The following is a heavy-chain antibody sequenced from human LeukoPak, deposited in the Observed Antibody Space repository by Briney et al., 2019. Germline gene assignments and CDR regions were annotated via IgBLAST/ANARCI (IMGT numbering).Heavy chain of an antibody. D-gene: IGHD2-2*01. Sequence: ASVKVSCKASGYTFTSYYMHWVRQAPGQGLEWMGIINLSGGSTSYAQKFQGRVTMTRDTSTSTVYMELSSLRSEDTAVYYCARVVVVPAAIGTPNYYGMDVWGQGTTVTVSS. CDR1: GYTFTSYY. V-gene: IGHV1-46*01. CDR3: ARVVVVPAAIGTPNYYGMDV. J-gene: IGHJ6*02. CDR2: INLSGGST.